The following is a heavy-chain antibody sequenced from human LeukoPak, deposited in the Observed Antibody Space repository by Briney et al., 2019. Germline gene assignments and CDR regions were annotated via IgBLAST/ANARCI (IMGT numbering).Heavy chain of an antibody. CDR3: VKNTGFFRGIIVPNWFDP. Sequence: GGSLRLSCAASGFSFNDYVMHWVRQPPGKGLEWVSLIRGDGSSTDYADSVRGRFTISRDNSRNTLYLQMNSLRPEDTAFYYCVKNTGFFRGIIVPNWFDPWGQGTLVNVSS. CDR2: IRGDGSST. CDR1: GFSFNDYV. D-gene: IGHD3-10*01. V-gene: IGHV3-43*02. J-gene: IGHJ5*02.